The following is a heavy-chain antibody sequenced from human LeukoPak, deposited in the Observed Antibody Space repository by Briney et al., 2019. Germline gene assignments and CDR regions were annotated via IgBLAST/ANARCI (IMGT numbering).Heavy chain of an antibody. J-gene: IGHJ4*02. D-gene: IGHD2-21*02. CDR1: GFTFSSYA. V-gene: IGHV3-23*01. CDR3: AKHTLVVTAIYY. CDR2: ITGSGGTT. Sequence: PGGSLRLSCAASGFTFSSYAMSWVRQAPGKGLGWVSAITGSGGTTYYADSVKGRFTISRDNSKNTLYLQMNSLRAEDTAVYYCAKHTLVVTAIYYWGQGTLVTVSS.